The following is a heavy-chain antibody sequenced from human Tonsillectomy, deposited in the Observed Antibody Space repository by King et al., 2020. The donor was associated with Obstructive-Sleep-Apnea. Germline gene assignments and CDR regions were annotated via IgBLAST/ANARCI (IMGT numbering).Heavy chain of an antibody. CDR1: GFTFDDYA. J-gene: IGHJ3*02. Sequence: QLVQSGGGLVQPGRSLRLSCATSGFTFDDYAMHWVRQAPGKGLEWVSGINWNSGNIGNADSVKGRFTISRDNAKNSLSLQMNSLRTEEPALYYCVKDRAGGVPDAFDIWGQGTMVTVSS. V-gene: IGHV3-9*01. CDR2: INWNSGNI. CDR3: VKDRAGGVPDAFDI. D-gene: IGHD3-16*01.